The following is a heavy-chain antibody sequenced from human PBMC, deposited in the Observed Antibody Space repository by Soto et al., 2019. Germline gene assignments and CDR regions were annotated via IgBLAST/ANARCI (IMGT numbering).Heavy chain of an antibody. CDR1: GFTFSSHA. CDR3: ARDDEGGSDCDLGY. Sequence: QVPLVESGGGVVQPGRSLRLSCAVSGFTFSSHAMHWVRQAPGKGLEWVTLISSDGSNKYYADSVKGRFTTSRDNSKNTMYLQMNSRRVEDTAVYYCARDDEGGSDCDLGYWGQGALVTVSS. D-gene: IGHD1-26*01. V-gene: IGHV3-30-3*01. CDR2: ISSDGSNK. J-gene: IGHJ4*02.